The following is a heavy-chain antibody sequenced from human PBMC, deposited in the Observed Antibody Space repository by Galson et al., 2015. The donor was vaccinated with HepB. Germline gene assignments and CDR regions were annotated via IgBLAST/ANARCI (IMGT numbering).Heavy chain of an antibody. J-gene: IGHJ5*02. D-gene: IGHD3-10*01. CDR2: ISSSSSYI. CDR3: ARGLIGGDWFDP. Sequence: SLRLSCAASGFTFSSYSMNWVRQAPGKGLEWVSSISSSSSYIYYADSVKGRFTLSRDNAKNSLYLQMNSLRAEDTAVYYCARGLIGGDWFDPWGQGTLVTVSS. V-gene: IGHV3-21*01. CDR1: GFTFSSYS.